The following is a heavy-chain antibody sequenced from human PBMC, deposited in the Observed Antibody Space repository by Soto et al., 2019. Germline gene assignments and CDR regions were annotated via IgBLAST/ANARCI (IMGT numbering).Heavy chain of an antibody. CDR2: IIPIFGTA. D-gene: IGHD3-22*01. CDR1: GGTFSSYA. V-gene: IGHV1-69*13. Sequence: GASVKVSCKASGGTFSSYAISWVRQAPGQGLEWMGGIIPIFGTANYAQKFQGRVTITADESTSTAYMELSSLRSEDTAVYYCARDRGNYYDSSGYYSQHTLDYWGQGTLVTVSS. CDR3: ARDRGNYYDSSGYYSQHTLDY. J-gene: IGHJ4*02.